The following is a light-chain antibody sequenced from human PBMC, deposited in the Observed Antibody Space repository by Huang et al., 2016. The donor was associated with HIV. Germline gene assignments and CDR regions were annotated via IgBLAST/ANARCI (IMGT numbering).Light chain of an antibody. CDR2: LAS. Sequence: DIVMTQSPDSLAVSLGERATINCKSSQSVLYSSKNKNYLTWYQQKVGQPPKLLIYLASTRESGVPDRFSGSGSGTDFTLTISSLQAEDVAVYYCQQYYTTPLTFGQGTKVEIK. CDR3: QQYYTTPLT. CDR1: QSVLYSSKNKNY. J-gene: IGKJ1*01. V-gene: IGKV4-1*01.